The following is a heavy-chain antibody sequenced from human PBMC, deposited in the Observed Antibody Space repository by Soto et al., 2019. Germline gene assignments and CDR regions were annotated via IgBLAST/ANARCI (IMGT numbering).Heavy chain of an antibody. V-gene: IGHV1-69*12. J-gene: IGHJ4*02. CDR3: ARDRYTEGYYDSSGYPYYFDY. Sequence: QVQLVQSGAEVKKPGSSVKVSCKASGGTFSSYAISWVRQAPGQGLEWMGGIIPIFGTANYAQKFQGRVTITADESTSTAYMELSSLGSEDTAVYYCARDRYTEGYYDSSGYPYYFDYWGQGTLVTVSS. D-gene: IGHD3-22*01. CDR1: GGTFSSYA. CDR2: IIPIFGTA.